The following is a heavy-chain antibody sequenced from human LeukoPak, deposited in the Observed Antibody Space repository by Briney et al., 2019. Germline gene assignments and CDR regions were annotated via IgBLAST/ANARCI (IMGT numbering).Heavy chain of an antibody. Sequence: SETLSLTCSVSGGSISSYYWSWIRQPPGKGLEWIGYLYYSGSTNYNPSLKSRVTISVDTSKKQFSLKLSSVTAADTAVYYCARGGWRLDSWGQGTLVTVSS. CDR1: GGSISSYY. J-gene: IGHJ4*02. CDR2: LYYSGST. CDR3: ARGGWRLDS. V-gene: IGHV4-59*08.